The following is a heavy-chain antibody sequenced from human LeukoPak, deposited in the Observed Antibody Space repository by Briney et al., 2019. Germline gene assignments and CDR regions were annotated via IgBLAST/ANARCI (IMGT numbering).Heavy chain of an antibody. J-gene: IGHJ4*02. CDR2: INHSGST. Sequence: SETLSLTCTVCGGSFSGYYWSWIRQPPGKGLEWIGEINHSGSTNYNPSLKSRVTISVDTSKNQFSLKLSSVTAADTSVYYCARGRTTEKNYDIVTDYYKGPYCFDYWGQGTLVTVSS. CDR1: GGSFSGYY. V-gene: IGHV4-34*01. D-gene: IGHD3-9*01. CDR3: ARGRTTEKNYDIVTDYYKGPYCFDY.